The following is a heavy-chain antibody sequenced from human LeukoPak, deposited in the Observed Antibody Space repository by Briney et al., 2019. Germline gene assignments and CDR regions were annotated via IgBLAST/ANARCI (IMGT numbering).Heavy chain of an antibody. Sequence: GASAKVSCKASGGTFSSYAISWVRQAPGQGLEWMGGIIPIFRTPNYAQKSQGRVIITADESTNTAYMELSSLRSEDTAVYYRARALLRLGELPPRDLFDYWGQGTLVTVSS. J-gene: IGHJ4*02. CDR3: ARALLRLGELPPRDLFDY. V-gene: IGHV1-69*13. CDR1: GGTFSSYA. CDR2: IIPIFRTP. D-gene: IGHD3-16*01.